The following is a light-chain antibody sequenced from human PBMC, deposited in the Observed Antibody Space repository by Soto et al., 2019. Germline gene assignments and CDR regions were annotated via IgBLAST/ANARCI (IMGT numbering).Light chain of an antibody. J-gene: IGLJ2*01. V-gene: IGLV2-23*01. CDR3: CSYSRTSTLL. CDR1: SSDVGSYNL. Sequence: QSALTRPASLSGSPGQSITISCTGTSSDVGSYNLVSWYQQHPGKAPKLMIYEGTKRPSGVSNRFSGSKSGNTASLTISGLQAEDEADYYCCSYSRTSTLLFGGGTKLTVL. CDR2: EGT.